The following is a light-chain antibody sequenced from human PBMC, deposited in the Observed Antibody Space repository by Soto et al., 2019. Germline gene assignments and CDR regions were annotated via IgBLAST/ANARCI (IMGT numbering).Light chain of an antibody. V-gene: IGKV3-15*01. CDR3: QQYNIVPPIP. J-gene: IGKJ5*01. Sequence: IVVTQSPATLSVPPGEGATLSCRASQSVSSNLAWYQQKPGQAPRLLIYGASTRATGIPARFSGSGSGTDFNHTTSSLQSEDCAVYSCQQYNIVPPIPVGQGTRFEIK. CDR2: GAS. CDR1: QSVSSN.